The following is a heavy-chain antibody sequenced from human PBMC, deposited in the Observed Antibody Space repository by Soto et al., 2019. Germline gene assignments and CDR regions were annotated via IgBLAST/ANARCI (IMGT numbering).Heavy chain of an antibody. CDR3: ARGGWSRDY. CDR2: IYYSGST. Sequence: QVQLQESGPGLVKPSETLSLTCTVSGGSISGYYWSWIRQPPGKGLECIGYIYYSGSTNYNPSLESRVTISVDTSKNQCSLKLTSVTAADTAVYYCARGGWSRDYWGQGTLVTVSS. CDR1: GGSISGYY. V-gene: IGHV4-59*01. J-gene: IGHJ4*02. D-gene: IGHD6-19*01.